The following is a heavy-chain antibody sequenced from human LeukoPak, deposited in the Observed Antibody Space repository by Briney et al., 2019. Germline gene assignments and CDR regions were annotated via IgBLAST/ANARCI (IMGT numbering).Heavy chain of an antibody. CDR1: GFTFSSYE. D-gene: IGHD3-9*01. CDR2: ISSSGSTI. CDR3: ARAIFSDILTGSDY. V-gene: IGHV3-48*03. Sequence: GGSLRLSCAASGFTFSSYEMNWVRQAPGKGLEWVSYISSSGSTIYYADSVKGRFTISRDNAKNSLYLQMNSLRAEDTAVYYCARAIFSDILTGSDYWGQGTLVTVSS. J-gene: IGHJ4*02.